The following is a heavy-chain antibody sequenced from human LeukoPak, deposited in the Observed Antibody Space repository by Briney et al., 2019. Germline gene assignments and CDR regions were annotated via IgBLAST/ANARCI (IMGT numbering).Heavy chain of an antibody. Sequence: SETLSLTCTVSGDSISSGDYYWSWIRQPAGKGLEWIGRISSSGSTYYNPSLKSRVTISVDTSKNQFSLKLSSVTAADTAVYYCVTTSLWDSEFDYWGQGILVTVSS. CDR2: ISSSGST. J-gene: IGHJ4*02. CDR3: VTTSLWDSEFDY. D-gene: IGHD1-26*01. CDR1: GDSISSGDYY. V-gene: IGHV4-61*02.